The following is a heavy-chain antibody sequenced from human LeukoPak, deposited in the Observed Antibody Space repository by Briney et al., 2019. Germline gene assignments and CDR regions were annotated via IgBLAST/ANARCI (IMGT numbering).Heavy chain of an antibody. CDR3: ARAALGYCSSTSCYGLPRYYYYYGMDV. V-gene: IGHV1-69*13. J-gene: IGHJ6*02. Sequence: ASVKVSCKASGGTFSSYAISWVRQAPGQGLEWMGGIIPTFGTANYAQKFQGRVTITADESTSTAYMELSSLRSEDTAVYYCARAALGYCSSTSCYGLPRYYYYYGMDVWGQGTTVTVSS. D-gene: IGHD2-2*01. CDR1: GGTFSSYA. CDR2: IIPTFGTA.